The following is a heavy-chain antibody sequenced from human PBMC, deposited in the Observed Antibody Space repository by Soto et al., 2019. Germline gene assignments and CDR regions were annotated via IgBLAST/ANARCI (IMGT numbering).Heavy chain of an antibody. J-gene: IGHJ4*02. Sequence: QVQLQESGPGLVKPSETLSLTCTVSGGSVNNGSYYWSWIRQPPGKGLEWIGYIYHTGTSNHNPSLKSRVTMSADTSKNLFSLKVKSVTAADTAVYYCARNSRGYIYGYYFDSWGQGTLVTVSS. CDR1: GGSVNNGSYY. V-gene: IGHV4-61*03. CDR2: IYHTGTS. D-gene: IGHD5-18*01. CDR3: ARNSRGYIYGYYFDS.